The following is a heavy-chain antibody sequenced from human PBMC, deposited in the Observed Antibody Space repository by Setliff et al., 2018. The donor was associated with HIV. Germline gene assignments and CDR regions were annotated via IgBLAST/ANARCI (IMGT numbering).Heavy chain of an antibody. Sequence: ETLSLTCAVYGESFNTYFWSWIRQPPGKGLEWIGRMKSEVGGGTIDYAAPVKGRFTISRDDSKNTLYLQMNSLKTEDTAVYYCTTAGGSDYWGQGTLVTVSS. V-gene: IGHV3-15*01. CDR2: MKSEVGGGTI. CDR3: TTAGGSDY. D-gene: IGHD1-1*01. J-gene: IGHJ4*02. CDR1: GESFNTYF.